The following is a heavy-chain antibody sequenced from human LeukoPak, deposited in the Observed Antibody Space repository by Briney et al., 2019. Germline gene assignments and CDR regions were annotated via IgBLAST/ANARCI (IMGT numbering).Heavy chain of an antibody. CDR1: GFTFSNTW. CDR2: IKSKPDGGTT. V-gene: IGHV3-15*01. D-gene: IGHD6-13*01. J-gene: IGHJ4*02. CDR3: TTDPISAGLDY. Sequence: GGSLRLSCVASGFTFSNTWMTWVRQAPRKGLEWVGHIKSKPDGGTTDYAAPVKGRFIISRYDSKNTLYLQMNSLKTEDTAVYYCTTDPISAGLDYWGQGTLVTVSS.